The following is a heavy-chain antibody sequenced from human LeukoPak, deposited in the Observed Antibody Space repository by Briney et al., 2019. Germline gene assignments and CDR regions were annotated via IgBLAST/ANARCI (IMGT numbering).Heavy chain of an antibody. CDR2: IYYSGST. D-gene: IGHD3-22*01. Sequence: PSETLSLTCTVSGGSISSYYWSWIRQPPGKGLEWIGYIYYSGSTNYNPSLKSRVTISVDTSKNQFSLKLSFVTAADTAVYYCARTSYYYDSSGYYLDAFEIWGHGTMVTVSS. CDR3: ARTSYYYDSSGYYLDAFEI. J-gene: IGHJ3*02. V-gene: IGHV4-59*01. CDR1: GGSISSYY.